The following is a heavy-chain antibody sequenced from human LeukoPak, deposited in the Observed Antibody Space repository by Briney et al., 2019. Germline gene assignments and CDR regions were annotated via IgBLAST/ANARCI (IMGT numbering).Heavy chain of an antibody. CDR1: GGSISSYY. J-gene: IGHJ6*03. CDR3: ARALHSSSWTYYYYYYMDV. Sequence: SETLSLICTVSGGSISSYYWSWIRQPPGRGLEWIGNIYSSGSTNNNPSLKSRVTISVDTSKNQFSLKLSSVTAADTAVYYCARALHSSSWTYYYYYYMDVRGKGTTVTVSS. V-gene: IGHV4-59*01. CDR2: IYSSGST. D-gene: IGHD6-13*01.